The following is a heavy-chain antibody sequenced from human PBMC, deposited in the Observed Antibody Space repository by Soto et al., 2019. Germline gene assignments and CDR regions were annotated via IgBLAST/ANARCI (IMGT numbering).Heavy chain of an antibody. CDR1: GFTFDDYA. Sequence: GGSLSLSCAASGFTFDDYAMHWVRQAPGKGLEWVSGISWNSGSIGYADSVKGRFTISRDNAKNSLYLQMNSLRAEDTALYYCAKDGGARYCSGGSCPKYYYYYYMDVWGKGTTVTVSS. V-gene: IGHV3-9*01. CDR3: AKDGGARYCSGGSCPKYYYYYYMDV. D-gene: IGHD2-15*01. CDR2: ISWNSGSI. J-gene: IGHJ6*03.